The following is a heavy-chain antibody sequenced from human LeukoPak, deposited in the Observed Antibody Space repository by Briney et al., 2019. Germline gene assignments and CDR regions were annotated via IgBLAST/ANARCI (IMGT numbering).Heavy chain of an antibody. D-gene: IGHD3-22*01. CDR2: IYHSGST. J-gene: IGHJ4*02. CDR3: ARGERAPRYYDSSGLTPLPDY. CDR1: GGSISSGGYY. V-gene: IGHV4-30-2*01. Sequence: SETLSLTCTVSGGSISSGGYYWSWIRQPPGKGLEWIGYIYHSGSTYYNPSLKSRVTISVDRSKNQFSLKLSSVTAADTAVYYCARGERAPRYYDSSGLTPLPDYWGQGTLVTVSS.